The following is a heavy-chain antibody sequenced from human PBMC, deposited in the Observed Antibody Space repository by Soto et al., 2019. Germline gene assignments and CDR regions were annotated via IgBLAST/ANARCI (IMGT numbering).Heavy chain of an antibody. D-gene: IGHD2-2*01. CDR2: IYSGGST. CDR3: ARFVRSCSATTCSTRADV. Sequence: QVQLQESGPGLVKPSETLSLTCTVSGGFVNSDTHSWSWIRQTPGKRLEWIGFIYSGGSTKNPSLRSRDTMSVDTSKNQFSLKLRSVIVADTAVYHCARFVRSCSATTCSTRADVWGQGITVTVSS. V-gene: IGHV4-61*01. J-gene: IGHJ6*02. CDR1: GGFVNSDTHS.